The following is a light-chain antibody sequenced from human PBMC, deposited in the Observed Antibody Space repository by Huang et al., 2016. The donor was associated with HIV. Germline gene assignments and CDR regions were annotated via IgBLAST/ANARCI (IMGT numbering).Light chain of an antibody. CDR2: AAS. Sequence: DIQVTQSPSSLSASVGDRVTVTCRTSRGISDSLVWYQQKPGRAPKLLVYAASRLESGVTSRFSGSGAGADFTLTINNLQPEDFATYYCQQYYGTPYTFGQGTKVEIK. V-gene: IGKV1-NL1*01. CDR1: RGISDS. J-gene: IGKJ2*01. CDR3: QQYYGTPYT.